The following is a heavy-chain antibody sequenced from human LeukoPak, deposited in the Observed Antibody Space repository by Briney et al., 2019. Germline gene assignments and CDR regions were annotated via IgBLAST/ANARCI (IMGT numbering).Heavy chain of an antibody. CDR3: ASSSNMLSSTFDY. Sequence: ASVKVSCKASGGTFSSYAISWVRQAPGQGLEWMGRIIPILGIANYAQKFQGRVTITADKSTSTAHMELSSLRSEDTAVYYCASSSNMLSSTFDYWGQGTLVTVSS. V-gene: IGHV1-69*04. J-gene: IGHJ4*02. D-gene: IGHD2-8*01. CDR1: GGTFSSYA. CDR2: IIPILGIA.